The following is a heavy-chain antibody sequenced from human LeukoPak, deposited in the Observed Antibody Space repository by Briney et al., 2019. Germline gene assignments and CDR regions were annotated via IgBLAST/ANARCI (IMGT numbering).Heavy chain of an antibody. CDR2: INHSGST. D-gene: IGHD5-18*01. Sequence: PSETLSLTCAVYGGSFSGYYWSWIRQPPGKGLEWIGEINHSGSTNYNPSLKSRVTISVDTSKNQFSLKLSSVTAADTAVYYCARVGSYGPEGDFFDYWGRGTLVTVSS. CDR1: GGSFSGYY. J-gene: IGHJ4*02. CDR3: ARVGSYGPEGDFFDY. V-gene: IGHV4-34*01.